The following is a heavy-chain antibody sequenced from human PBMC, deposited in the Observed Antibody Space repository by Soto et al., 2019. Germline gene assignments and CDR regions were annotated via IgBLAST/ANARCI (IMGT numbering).Heavy chain of an antibody. D-gene: IGHD7-27*01. CDR1: GFTFSSYA. V-gene: IGHV3-64D*06. Sequence: GESLKISCSASGFTFSSYAMHWVRQAPGKGLEYVSAISSNGGSTYYADSVKGRFTISRDNSKNTLYLQMSSLRAEDTAVYYCVKGSDLGSPHAFDIWGQGTMVTVSS. CDR2: ISSNGGST. CDR3: VKGSDLGSPHAFDI. J-gene: IGHJ3*02.